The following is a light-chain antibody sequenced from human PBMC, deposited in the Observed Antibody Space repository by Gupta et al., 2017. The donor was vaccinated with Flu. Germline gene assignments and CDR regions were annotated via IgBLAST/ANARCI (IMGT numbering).Light chain of an antibody. V-gene: IGKV3-11*01. J-gene: IGKJ1*01. CDR3: QQRSQWPRT. CDR2: DTS. Sequence: EIVLTQSPATLSLSPGERATLSCRASQSISSDLGWYQQKPGQAPRLLVYDTSNRATGIPARFSGGGSGTEFTLTISSLEPEDVAVYYCQQRSQWPRTFGQGTKVEIK. CDR1: QSISSD.